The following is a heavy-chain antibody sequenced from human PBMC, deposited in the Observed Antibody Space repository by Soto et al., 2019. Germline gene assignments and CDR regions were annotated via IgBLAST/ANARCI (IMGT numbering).Heavy chain of an antibody. CDR2: IIPIFGTA. V-gene: IGHV1-69*13. J-gene: IGHJ6*02. CDR3: ARDLGYYGSGSYSKGYYYYGMDV. CDR1: GGTFSSYA. Sequence: ASVKVSCKASGGTFSSYAISWVRQAPGQGLEWMGGIIPIFGTANYAQKFQGRVTITADESTSTAYMELSSLSSEDTAVYYCARDLGYYGSGSYSKGYYYYGMDVWGQGTTVTVSS. D-gene: IGHD3-10*01.